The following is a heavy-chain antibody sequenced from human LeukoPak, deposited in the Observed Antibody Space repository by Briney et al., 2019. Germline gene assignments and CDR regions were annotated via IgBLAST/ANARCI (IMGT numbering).Heavy chain of an antibody. V-gene: IGHV4-4*07. CDR1: GGSISSYY. D-gene: IGHD6-19*01. CDR2: IYTSGST. J-gene: IGHJ4*02. Sequence: SETLSLTCTVSGGSISSYYWSWIRQPAGKGLEWIGRIYTSGSTNYNPSLKSRVTMSVDTSKSQFSLKLSSVTAADTAVYYCARDPSIAVAGTGFDYWGQGTLVTVSS. CDR3: ARDPSIAVAGTGFDY.